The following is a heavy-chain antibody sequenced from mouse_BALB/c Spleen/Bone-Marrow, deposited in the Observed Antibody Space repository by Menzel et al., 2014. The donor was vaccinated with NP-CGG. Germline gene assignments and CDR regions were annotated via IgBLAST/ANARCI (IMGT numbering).Heavy chain of an antibody. CDR2: VWGDGRT. J-gene: IGHJ2*01. CDR3: ARNYYDSSFYFDH. Sequence: QVQLQQSGPGLVAPSQSLSITRTVSGFSLTDYGVNWVRQPPGKGLEWLGMVWGDGRTDYNSALKSRLSISKDNSKSQVFLKMNSLQTDDTARYYCARNYYDSSFYFDHWGQGTTLTVSS. V-gene: IGHV2-6-7*01. D-gene: IGHD1-1*01. CDR1: GFSLTDYG.